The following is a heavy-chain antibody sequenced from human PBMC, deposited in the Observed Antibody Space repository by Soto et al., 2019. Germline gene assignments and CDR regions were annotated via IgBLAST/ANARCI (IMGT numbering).Heavy chain of an antibody. Sequence: GASVKVSCQAFGYTFTSYYMHWVRQAPGQRLQWMGIINPSGGSTSYAQKFQGRVTMTRDTSTSTVYMELSSLRSEDTAVYYCARSVAYYDFWSGSQDPGAFDPWGQGTLVTVSS. J-gene: IGHJ5*02. CDR1: GYTFTSYY. V-gene: IGHV1-46*01. D-gene: IGHD3-3*01. CDR2: INPSGGST. CDR3: ARSVAYYDFWSGSQDPGAFDP.